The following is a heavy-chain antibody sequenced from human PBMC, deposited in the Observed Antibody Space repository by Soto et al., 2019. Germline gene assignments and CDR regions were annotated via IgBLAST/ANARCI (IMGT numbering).Heavy chain of an antibody. CDR1: GGSISSSSYY. J-gene: IGHJ4*02. Sequence: SETLSLTCTVSGGSISSSSYYWSWIRQPPGKGLEWIGYIYYSGSTNYNPSLKSRVTISVDTSKNQSSLKLSSVTAADTAVYYCARSDGRYWGQGTLVTVSS. CDR2: IYYSGST. V-gene: IGHV4-61*01. CDR3: ARSDGRY.